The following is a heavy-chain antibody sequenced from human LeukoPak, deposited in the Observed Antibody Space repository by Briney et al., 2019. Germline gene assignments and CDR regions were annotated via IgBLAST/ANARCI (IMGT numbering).Heavy chain of an antibody. CDR2: IYYSGST. D-gene: IGHD6-19*01. CDR3: ARRMAGTGYSSGLDY. V-gene: IGHV4-39*01. Sequence: SETLSLTCTVSGGSISCSSYYWGWIRQPPGKGLEWIGSIYYSGSTYYNPSLKSRVTISVDTSKNQFSLKLSSVTAADTAVYYCARRMAGTGYSSGLDYWGQGTLVTVSS. J-gene: IGHJ4*02. CDR1: GGSISCSSYY.